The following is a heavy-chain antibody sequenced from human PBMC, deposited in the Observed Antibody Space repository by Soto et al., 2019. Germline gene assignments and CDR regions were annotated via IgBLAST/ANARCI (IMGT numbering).Heavy chain of an antibody. CDR2: IYHSGST. D-gene: IGHD3-10*01. CDR3: ARGRLLWFGEDEQVLDV. J-gene: IGHJ6*02. Sequence: QVQLQESGPGLVKPSGTLSLTCAVSGGSISSSNWWSWVRQPPGKGLEWIGEIYHSGSTNYNPSPKSRVTIAVDKSKNQFSLKLSSVTAADPAVYCCARGRLLWFGEDEQVLDVWGQGTTVTVSS. CDR1: GGSISSSNW. V-gene: IGHV4-4*01.